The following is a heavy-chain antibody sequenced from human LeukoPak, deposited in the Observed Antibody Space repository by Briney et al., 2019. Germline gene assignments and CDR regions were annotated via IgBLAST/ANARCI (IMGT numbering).Heavy chain of an antibody. V-gene: IGHV3-53*01. CDR2: TYSGGGT. J-gene: IGHJ6*03. CDR1: GFTVSSNY. Sequence: GGSLRLSCAVSGFTVSSNYMNWVRQAPGKGLEWVSVTYSGGGTYYADSVKGRFTISRDDSKNTLYLQMNSLGAEDTAVYYCARLPPVRDYYYMDVWGKGTTVTVSS. D-gene: IGHD4-17*01. CDR3: ARLPPVRDYYYMDV.